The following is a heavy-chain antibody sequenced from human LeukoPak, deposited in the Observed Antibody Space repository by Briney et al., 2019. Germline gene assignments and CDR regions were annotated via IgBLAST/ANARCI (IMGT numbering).Heavy chain of an antibody. V-gene: IGHV4-39*07. D-gene: IGHD6-13*01. CDR2: TYYSGST. CDR1: GGSISSSSYY. J-gene: IGHJ4*02. CDR3: ARVPLAAAGPN. Sequence: SETLSLTCTVSGGSISSSSYYWGWIRQPPGKGLEWIGSTYYSGSTYYNPSLKSRVTISVDTSKNQFSLKLSSVTAADTAVYYCARVPLAAAGPNWGQGTLVTVSS.